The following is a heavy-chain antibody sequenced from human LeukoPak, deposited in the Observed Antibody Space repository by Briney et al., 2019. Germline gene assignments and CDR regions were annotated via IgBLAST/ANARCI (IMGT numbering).Heavy chain of an antibody. Sequence: QGGGSLRLSCAASGFTFRSYWMSWLRQAPGKGLEWVANIKGDGSEKYYVDSVKGRFTISRDNAKSSLYLQMNSLRAEDTAVYYCARPGYYDTSRYWHDCWGQGTLVTVSS. J-gene: IGHJ4*02. D-gene: IGHD3-22*01. CDR2: IKGDGSEK. CDR3: ARPGYYDTSRYWHDC. V-gene: IGHV3-7*01. CDR1: GFTFRSYW.